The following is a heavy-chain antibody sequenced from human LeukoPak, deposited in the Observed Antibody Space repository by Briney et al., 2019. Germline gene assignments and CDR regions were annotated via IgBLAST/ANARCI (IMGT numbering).Heavy chain of an antibody. Sequence: GGSLRLSCAASGFTFSSYSMNWVRQAPGKGLEWVSAISGSGGSTYYADSVKGRFTISRDNSKNTLYLQMNSLRAEDTAVYYCARVTYTNYGLLFDYWGQGTLVTVSS. CDR2: ISGSGGST. CDR3: ARVTYTNYGLLFDY. D-gene: IGHD4-11*01. CDR1: GFTFSSYS. V-gene: IGHV3-23*01. J-gene: IGHJ4*02.